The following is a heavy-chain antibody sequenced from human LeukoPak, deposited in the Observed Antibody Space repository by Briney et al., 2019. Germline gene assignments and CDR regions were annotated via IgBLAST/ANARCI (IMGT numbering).Heavy chain of an antibody. V-gene: IGHV3-74*01. D-gene: IGHD3-22*01. CDR2: IESDGSRT. J-gene: IGHJ6*01. CDR3: ARDTYYYNSSAFYHYYYGMDV. Sequence: GGSLRLSCAASGFTFSNCWMHRVRQVPGKGLEWVSRIESDGSRTRYADSVKGRFTISRDNAKNTLDLQMNSLRAEDTAAYYCARDTYYYNSSAFYHYYYGMDVWGQGTTVTVSS. CDR1: GFTFSNCW.